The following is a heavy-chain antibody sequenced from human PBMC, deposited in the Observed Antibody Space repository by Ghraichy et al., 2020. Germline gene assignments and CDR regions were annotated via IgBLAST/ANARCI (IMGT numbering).Heavy chain of an antibody. J-gene: IGHJ4*02. CDR2: ILHSGLT. Sequence: SETLSLTCPVSGGYLSCARYSWNWILQPPGKGLEWIGYILHSGLTYYDPSLKGRLSMSVDRSKKQFSLKLSSMTAADTAVYYCARGGVREQVMYDHWGQGTLGTVSP. CDR3: ARGGVREQVMYDH. D-gene: IGHD2-8*02. CDR1: GGYLSCARYS. V-gene: IGHV4-30-2*01.